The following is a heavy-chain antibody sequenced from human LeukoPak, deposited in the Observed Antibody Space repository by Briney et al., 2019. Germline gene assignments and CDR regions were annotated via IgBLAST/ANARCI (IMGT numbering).Heavy chain of an antibody. CDR3: ARDDRIMVRGVPDY. D-gene: IGHD3-10*01. Sequence: GGSLRLSCAASGFTFSTYWMSWVRQAPGKGLEWVANIKQDGSEKFYVDSVEGRFTTSRDNAKNSMYLQMNSLRAEDTAVYYCARDDRIMVRGVPDYWGQGTQVTVSS. V-gene: IGHV3-7*03. CDR1: GFTFSTYW. J-gene: IGHJ4*02. CDR2: IKQDGSEK.